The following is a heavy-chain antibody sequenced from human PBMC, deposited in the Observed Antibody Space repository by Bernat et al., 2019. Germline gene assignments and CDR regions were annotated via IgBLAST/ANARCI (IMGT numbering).Heavy chain of an antibody. Sequence: QVQLVESGGGLVKPGGSLRLSCAVSGFTFSDYDMSWIRQAPGKGLEWISCISNNGSSKYYADSVKGRFTISRDSAKNSLYLQMNSLRADDTAVYFCARANSFGRVIGVSTSTDYWGQGTLVTVSS. V-gene: IGHV3-11*01. D-gene: IGHD3-16*02. J-gene: IGHJ4*02. CDR1: GFTFSDYD. CDR3: ARANSFGRVIGVSTSTDY. CDR2: ISNNGSSK.